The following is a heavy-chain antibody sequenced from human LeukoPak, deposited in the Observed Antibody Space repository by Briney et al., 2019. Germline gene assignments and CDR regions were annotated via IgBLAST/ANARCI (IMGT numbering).Heavy chain of an antibody. D-gene: IGHD3-10*01. Sequence: RKSLRLSCAASGFTFSSYAINWVRQAPGKGLEWVAVISYDGTNKNYADPVKGRFTISRDSYKNTVYLEMNSLRGEDTAVYYCARDPEHYGSGSYLDYWGQGSLVTVSS. CDR1: GFTFSSYA. CDR3: ARDPEHYGSGSYLDY. V-gene: IGHV3-30-3*01. CDR2: ISYDGTNK. J-gene: IGHJ4*02.